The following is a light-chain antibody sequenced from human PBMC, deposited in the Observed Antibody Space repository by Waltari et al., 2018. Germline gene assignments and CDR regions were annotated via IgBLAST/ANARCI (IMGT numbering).Light chain of an antibody. Sequence: SYELTQPPSVSMSPGQTASITCSGDKLGDKYASWYQQKPGQSPVLVIYQDTQRPSGIPERLSASNCGNTATLTISGTHGMDEADYDCLAWDSSTAWVFGGGTKLTVL. V-gene: IGLV3-1*01. CDR3: LAWDSSTAWV. CDR1: KLGDKY. CDR2: QDT. J-gene: IGLJ3*02.